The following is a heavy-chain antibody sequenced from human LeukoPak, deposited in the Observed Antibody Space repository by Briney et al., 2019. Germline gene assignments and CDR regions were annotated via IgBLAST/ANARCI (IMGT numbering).Heavy chain of an antibody. V-gene: IGHV5-51*01. CDR2: IYPGDSDT. CDR1: GYSFTSYW. Sequence: GESLKIACKGSGYSFTSYWIGWVRQMPGKGLEWMGIIYPGDSDTRYSPSFQGQVTISADKSISTAYLQWSSLKASDTAMYYCARLRDGYKSPRGFDYWGQGTLVTVSS. D-gene: IGHD5-24*01. J-gene: IGHJ4*02. CDR3: ARLRDGYKSPRGFDY.